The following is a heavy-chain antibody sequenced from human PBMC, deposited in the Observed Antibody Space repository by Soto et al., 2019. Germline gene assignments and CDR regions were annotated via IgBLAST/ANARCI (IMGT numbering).Heavy chain of an antibody. Sequence: QVPLVQSGAEVKKPGASAKVSCKASGYTFTSYAMHWVRQAPGQRLEWMGWINAGNGNTKYSQKFQGRVTITRDTSASTAYMELSSLRSEDTAVYYCASSYSNYALIDYYYYGMDVWGQGTTVTVSS. CDR2: INAGNGNT. J-gene: IGHJ6*02. D-gene: IGHD4-4*01. CDR1: GYTFTSYA. CDR3: ASSYSNYALIDYYYYGMDV. V-gene: IGHV1-3*01.